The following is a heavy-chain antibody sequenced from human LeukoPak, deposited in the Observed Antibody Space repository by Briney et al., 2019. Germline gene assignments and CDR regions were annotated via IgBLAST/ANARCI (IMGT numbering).Heavy chain of an antibody. CDR3: AKDGGWTFDI. CDR2: IGRDGTTK. V-gene: IGHV3-30*02. J-gene: IGHJ3*02. CDR1: GFAFGSSG. D-gene: IGHD2-15*01. Sequence: PGGSLRLSCAASGFAFGSSGMHWVRPAPGKGLEWVAFIGRDGTTKYYADSVKGRITISGDNSNNTAYLQMNSLRAEDTAIYYCAKDGGWTFDIWGQGTMVTVSS.